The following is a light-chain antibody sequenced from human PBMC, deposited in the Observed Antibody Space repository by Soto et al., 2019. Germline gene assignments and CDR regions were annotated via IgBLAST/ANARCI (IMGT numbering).Light chain of an antibody. CDR3: QQYNNWPRT. Sequence: EIAMTQSPATLSVSPGERATLSCRASQSVSSDLAWYHQKPGQAPRLLIYGASTRATGIPARCSRSGSGTEFTLTINSPQSEDFAVYYCQQYNNWPRTFGQGTKVDIK. CDR2: GAS. CDR1: QSVSSD. J-gene: IGKJ1*01. V-gene: IGKV3-15*01.